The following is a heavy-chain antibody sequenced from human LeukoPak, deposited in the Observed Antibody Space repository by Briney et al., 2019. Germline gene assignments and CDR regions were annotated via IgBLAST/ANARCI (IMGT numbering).Heavy chain of an antibody. CDR2: INPNSGGT. D-gene: IGHD6-13*01. CDR3: ARERVGSSSWERPYYYMDV. J-gene: IGHJ6*03. Sequence: ASVKVSCKASGYTFTGYYMHWVRQAPGQGLEWMGWINPNSGGTNYAQKFQGRVTMTRDTSISTAYMELSRLRSDDTAVYYCARERVGSSSWERPYYYMDVWGKGTTVTVSS. CDR1: GYTFTGYY. V-gene: IGHV1-2*02.